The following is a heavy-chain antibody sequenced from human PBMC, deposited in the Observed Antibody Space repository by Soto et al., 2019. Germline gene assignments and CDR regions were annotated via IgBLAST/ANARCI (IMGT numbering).Heavy chain of an antibody. Sequence: EVQLVESGGGLVQPGGSLRLSCAASGFTLSSRWMHWVRQAPGKGLVWVSRIKTDGTSTSYADSVKGRFTISRDNDMNTLYRQMNSLRAEDTGMYYCARDKDPYGQAVFDSWGHGTLVTVSS. V-gene: IGHV3-74*01. D-gene: IGHD3-10*01. CDR3: ARDKDPYGQAVFDS. J-gene: IGHJ5*01. CDR1: GFTLSSRW. CDR2: IKTDGTST.